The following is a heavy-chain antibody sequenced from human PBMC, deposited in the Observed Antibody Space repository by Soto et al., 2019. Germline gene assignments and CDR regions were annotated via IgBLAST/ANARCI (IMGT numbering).Heavy chain of an antibody. J-gene: IGHJ4*02. CDR2: ISDAGSNK. V-gene: IGHV3-30-3*01. CDR1: GFTFSSYA. CDR3: ARDRVVAIGSGSWYREVAY. D-gene: IGHD6-13*01. Sequence: QVQLVESGGGVVQPGRSLRLSCAASGFTFSSYAMHWVRQAPGTGLEWVAVISDAGSNKYYADSVKCGFTISRDNSKNTLYLQMDRLRAEDTAVYYCARDRVVAIGSGSWYREVAYWGQGTLVTVSS.